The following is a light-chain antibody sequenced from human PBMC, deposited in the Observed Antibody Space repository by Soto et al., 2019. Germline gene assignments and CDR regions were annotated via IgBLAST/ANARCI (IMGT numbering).Light chain of an antibody. CDR3: CSYAGSNVV. CDR2: EGS. CDR1: SSDVGSYNL. J-gene: IGLJ2*01. V-gene: IGLV2-23*01. Sequence: QSALTQPASVSGSPGQSITISCTGTSSDVGSYNLVSWYQQHPGKAPKFMIYEGSKRPSGVSNRFSGSKSGNTASLTISGLQAEDEADYYCCSYAGSNVVFGEGTKVTVL.